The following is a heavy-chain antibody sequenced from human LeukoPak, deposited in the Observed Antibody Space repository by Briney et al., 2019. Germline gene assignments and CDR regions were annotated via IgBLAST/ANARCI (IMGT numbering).Heavy chain of an antibody. CDR3: ARDLGWWELGGFDY. V-gene: IGHV4-39*07. CDR1: GGSISSSSYY. D-gene: IGHD1-26*01. J-gene: IGHJ4*02. CDR2: IYYSGST. Sequence: SETLSLTCTVSGGSISSSSYYWGWIRQPPGKGLEWIGSIYYSGSTYYNPSLKSRVTISVDTSKNQFSLKLSSVTAADTAVYYCARDLGWWELGGFDYWGQGTLVTVSS.